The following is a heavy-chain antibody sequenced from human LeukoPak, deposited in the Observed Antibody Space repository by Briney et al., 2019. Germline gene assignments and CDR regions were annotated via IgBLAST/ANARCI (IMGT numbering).Heavy chain of an antibody. V-gene: IGHV3-30*02. CDR1: GFTFSSYG. CDR3: ATHILFWSGLFDS. Sequence: GGSLRLSCAASGFTFSSYGMHWVRQAPGKGLEWVAFIRYDGSNKYYADSVKGRFTISSDNSKNTLYLQMDDLRAEDSAVYYCATHILFWSGLFDSWGQGALVSVSS. D-gene: IGHD3-3*01. CDR2: IRYDGSNK. J-gene: IGHJ4*02.